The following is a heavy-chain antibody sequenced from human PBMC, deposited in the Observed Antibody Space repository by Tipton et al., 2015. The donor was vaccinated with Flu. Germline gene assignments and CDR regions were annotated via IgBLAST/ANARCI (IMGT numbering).Heavy chain of an antibody. CDR1: GFTFSNGW. CDR2: TKSKTDGGTI. J-gene: IGHJ4*02. V-gene: IGHV3-15*01. CDR3: TTDGGIAAAPLFDY. Sequence: AVSGFTFSNGWMSWVRQAPGKGLEWAGRTKSKTDGGTIDYAAPVKGRFTISRDDSKNTLYLQMNSLKIEDTAVYYCTTDGGIAAAPLFDYWGQGALVTVSS. D-gene: IGHD6-13*01.